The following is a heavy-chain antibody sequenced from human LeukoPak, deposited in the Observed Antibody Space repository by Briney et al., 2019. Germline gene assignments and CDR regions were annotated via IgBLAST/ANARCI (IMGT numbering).Heavy chain of an antibody. CDR1: GYTFTSYD. J-gene: IGHJ4*02. D-gene: IGHD3-3*01. CDR3: ARGDTIFGVVSIGGY. V-gene: IGHV1-8*03. Sequence: ASVKVSCKASGYTFTSYDINWVRQATGQGLEWMGWMNPNSGNTAYAQKFKGRVTITRNTSISTAYMELSSLRSEDTAVYYCARGDTIFGVVSIGGYWGQGTLVTVSS. CDR2: MNPNSGNT.